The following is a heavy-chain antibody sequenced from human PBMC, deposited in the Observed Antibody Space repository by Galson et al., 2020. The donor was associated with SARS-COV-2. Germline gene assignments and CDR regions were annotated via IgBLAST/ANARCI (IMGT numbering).Heavy chain of an antibody. D-gene: IGHD1-26*01. CDR3: ARESRWELYFDY. J-gene: IGHJ4*02. CDR2: IYISERT. Sequence: SETLSLTCTVSRGSISSSSYYWSWIRQPAGKGLEWIGRIYISERTNYNPSLKSRVTISADTSKNQFSLRPTSVTAADTAVYYCARESRWELYFDYWGQGSLVTVSS. V-gene: IGHV4-61*02. CDR1: RGSISSSSYY.